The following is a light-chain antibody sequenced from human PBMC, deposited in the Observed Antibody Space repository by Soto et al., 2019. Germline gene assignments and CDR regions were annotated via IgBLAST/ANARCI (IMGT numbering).Light chain of an antibody. Sequence: QSVLTQPPSVSGAPGQRVTISCTGSSSNIGAGYDVHWYQQLPGTAPKLLMYGNKHRPSGVPDRFSVSKSGTSASLAITGLQADDEAEYYCQSYDTSLSGSVFGGGTKLTVL. CDR2: GNK. CDR3: QSYDTSLSGSV. V-gene: IGLV1-40*01. J-gene: IGLJ3*02. CDR1: SSNIGAGYD.